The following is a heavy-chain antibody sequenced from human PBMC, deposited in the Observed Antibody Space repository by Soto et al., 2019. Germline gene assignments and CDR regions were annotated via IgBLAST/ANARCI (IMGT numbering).Heavy chain of an antibody. D-gene: IGHD1-26*01. CDR2: TYYSGST. V-gene: IGHV4-59*01. Sequence: LSLTCTVSGGYIGNDYWSWIRQPPGKELEWIGYTYYSGSTNYSPSLKSRVTISVDTSKNQFSLRLSSVTSADTAIYYCARGIAGAASGRAFDIWGQGTMVT. CDR1: GGYIGNDY. CDR3: ARGIAGAASGRAFDI. J-gene: IGHJ3*02.